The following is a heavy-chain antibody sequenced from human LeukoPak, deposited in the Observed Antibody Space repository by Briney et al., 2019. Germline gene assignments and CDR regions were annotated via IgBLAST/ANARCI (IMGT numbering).Heavy chain of an antibody. CDR1: GGSFSGYY. Sequence: SETLSLTCAVYGGSFSGYYWSWIRQPPGKGLEWIGEINHSGSTNYNPSLKSRVTISVDTSKNQFSLKLSSVTAADTAVYYCARDSRQSLFYYYYGMDVWGQGTTVTVSS. J-gene: IGHJ6*02. CDR2: INHSGST. V-gene: IGHV4-34*01. D-gene: IGHD3-22*01. CDR3: ARDSRQSLFYYYYGMDV.